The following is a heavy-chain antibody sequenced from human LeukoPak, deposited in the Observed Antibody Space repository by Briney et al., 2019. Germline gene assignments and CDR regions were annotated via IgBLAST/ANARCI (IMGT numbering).Heavy chain of an antibody. D-gene: IGHD4-23*01. V-gene: IGHV3-23*01. Sequence: GGSLRLSCAASGFTFSTYVMSWVRQAPGKGLEWVSVISGSGGNAYYADSVKGRFAISRDNSKNTLYLQMNSLRAEDTAVYYCAKGRGGNSVGLLDYWGQGTLVTVSS. CDR2: ISGSGGNA. CDR1: GFTFSTYV. J-gene: IGHJ4*02. CDR3: AKGRGGNSVGLLDY.